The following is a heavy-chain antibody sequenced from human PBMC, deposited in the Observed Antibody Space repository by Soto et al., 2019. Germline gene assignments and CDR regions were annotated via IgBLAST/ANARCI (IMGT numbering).Heavy chain of an antibody. CDR2: IYHTGST. J-gene: IGHJ4*02. CDR3: AREGSSWAVAPLF. D-gene: IGHD6-19*01. Sequence: PSETLSLTCGVSGAPISSSNWWSWVRQPPGKGLEWIGEIYHTGSTHYNPSLKSRATMSVDTSKNLLSLTLTSVTAADTAMYYCAREGSSWAVAPLFWGQGTPVTVSS. V-gene: IGHV4-4*02. CDR1: GAPISSSNW.